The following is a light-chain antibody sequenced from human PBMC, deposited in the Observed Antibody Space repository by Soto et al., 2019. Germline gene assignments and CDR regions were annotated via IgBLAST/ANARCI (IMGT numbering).Light chain of an antibody. CDR3: QSYDSSLRGLV. V-gene: IGLV1-40*01. Sequence: QSVLTQPTSVSGAPGQRVTISCTGSSSNIEAGYDVHWYQQLPGTAPKLLMYGNNIRPSGVPDRFSDSKSGTSASLAITGLQAEDEAAYFCQSYDSSLRGLVFGGGTKLTVL. CDR1: SSNIEAGYD. CDR2: GNN. J-gene: IGLJ2*01.